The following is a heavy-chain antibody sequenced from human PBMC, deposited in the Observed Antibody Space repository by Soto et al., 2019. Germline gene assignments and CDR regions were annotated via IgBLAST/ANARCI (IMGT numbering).Heavy chain of an antibody. CDR3: ARVGGWLQLDY. V-gene: IGHV4-30-4*01. D-gene: IGHD5-12*01. J-gene: IGHJ4*02. CDR1: GGSISSGDYY. Sequence: SETLSLTCTVSGGSISSGDYYWSWIRQPPGKGLEWIGYIYYSGSTYYNPSLKSRVTISVDTSKNQFSLKLSSVTAADTAVYYCARVGGWLQLDYWGQGTLVTVSS. CDR2: IYYSGST.